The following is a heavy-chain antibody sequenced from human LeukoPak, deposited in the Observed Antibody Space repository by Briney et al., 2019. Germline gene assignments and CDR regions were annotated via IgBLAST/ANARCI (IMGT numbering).Heavy chain of an antibody. D-gene: IGHD5-18*01. CDR3: SRGGAPEYSYGYHLDY. Sequence: GGSLRLSCAASGFMFSTYWMSWVRQAPGKGLEWVANIKEDGSEKYYVDSVKGRFTISRDNTKNSLYLQMNSLRADDTAVYYCSRGGAPEYSYGYHLDYWGQGTLVTVSS. J-gene: IGHJ4*02. CDR1: GFMFSTYW. V-gene: IGHV3-7*01. CDR2: IKEDGSEK.